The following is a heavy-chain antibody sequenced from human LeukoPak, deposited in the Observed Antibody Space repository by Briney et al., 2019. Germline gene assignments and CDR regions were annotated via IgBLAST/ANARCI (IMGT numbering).Heavy chain of an antibody. J-gene: IGHJ4*02. V-gene: IGHV3-74*01. D-gene: IGHD2/OR15-2a*01. Sequence: GGSLRLSCVASANYWMHWVRQAPGRGLVWVSHINSDGSWTSYADSVKGRFTISKDNAKNTVYLQMNSLRAEDTAVYYCVSFYETYWGRGTLVTVSS. CDR1: ANYW. CDR3: VSFYETY. CDR2: INSDGSWT.